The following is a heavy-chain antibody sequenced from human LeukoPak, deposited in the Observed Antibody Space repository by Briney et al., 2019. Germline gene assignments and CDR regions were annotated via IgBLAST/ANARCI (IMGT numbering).Heavy chain of an antibody. V-gene: IGHV4-38-2*01. CDR1: GDSITNDYC. D-gene: IGHD6-19*01. CDR3: ARHPYGLVREAYFDP. CDR2: VYRSGDT. Sequence: SETLSLTCAVFGDSITNDYCWAWIRQPPGKGLERIGSVYRSGDTNYNPSLKSRVTMTMDTSKNQFSLKVTSVTAADTAIYYCARHPYGLVREAYFDPWGQGTLVTVSS. J-gene: IGHJ5*02.